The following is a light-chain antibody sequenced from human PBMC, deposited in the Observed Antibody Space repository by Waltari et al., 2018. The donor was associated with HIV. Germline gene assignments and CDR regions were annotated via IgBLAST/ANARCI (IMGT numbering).Light chain of an antibody. CDR1: SSDLGSYSL. J-gene: IGLJ3*02. CDR3: CSYAGSNTWV. CDR2: EVT. Sequence: QSALTQPASVSGSPGKSLTIYCTGTSSDLGSYSLVSWYQQHPTKAPKLMISEVTERPSGISDRFSGSKSGNTASLTISGLQAEDEADYYCCSYAGSNTWVFGGGTKLTVL. V-gene: IGLV2-23*02.